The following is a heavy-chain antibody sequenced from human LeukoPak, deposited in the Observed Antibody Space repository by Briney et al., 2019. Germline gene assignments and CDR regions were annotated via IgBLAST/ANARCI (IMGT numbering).Heavy chain of an antibody. V-gene: IGHV1-69*06. J-gene: IGHJ4*02. CDR1: GGTFTSYA. CDR3: ARSSVVTAMVHLEY. CDR2: IIPIFGAA. Sequence: ASVKVSCKASGGTFTSYAISWVRQAPGQGIEWMGGIIPIFGAANYAQKFQGRVTITADKSTSTSYMELSSLRSEDTAVYYCARSSVVTAMVHLEYWGQGTLVTVSS. D-gene: IGHD2-21*02.